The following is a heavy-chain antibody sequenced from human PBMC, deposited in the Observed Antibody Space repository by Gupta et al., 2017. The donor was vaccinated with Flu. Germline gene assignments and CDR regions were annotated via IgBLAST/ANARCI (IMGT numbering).Heavy chain of an antibody. Sequence: DSVMGRFTISRDNSKNTLYLQMNSLRGDDTALYYCAKDRSGNPAIDYWGQGTLVTVSA. CDR3: AKDRSGNPAIDY. D-gene: IGHD6-13*01. J-gene: IGHJ4*02. V-gene: IGHV3-23*01.